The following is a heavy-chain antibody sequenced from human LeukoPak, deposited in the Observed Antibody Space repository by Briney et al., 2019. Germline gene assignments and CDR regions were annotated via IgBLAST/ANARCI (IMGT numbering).Heavy chain of an antibody. D-gene: IGHD2-15*01. Sequence: SGGSLRLSCGASGFTVSSYSMNWVRQAPGKGLEWVSYISSSSSTIYYADSVKGRFTISRDNAKNSLYLQMNSLRAEDTAVYYCARDTPYSAAFAGYFDYWGQGTLVTVSS. V-gene: IGHV3-48*04. J-gene: IGHJ4*02. CDR2: ISSSSSTI. CDR3: ARDTPYSAAFAGYFDY. CDR1: GFTVSSYS.